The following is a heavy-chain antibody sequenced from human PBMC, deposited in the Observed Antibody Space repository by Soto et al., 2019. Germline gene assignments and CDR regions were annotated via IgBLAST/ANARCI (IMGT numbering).Heavy chain of an antibody. J-gene: IGHJ6*04. V-gene: IGHV1-46*01. CDR2: INPSSGGT. D-gene: IGHD3-16*01. Sequence: QVQLVQSGAEVKKPGASVKVSCKASGYTFTSYYIHWVRQAPGQGLEWMGIINPSSGGTSYAQKFQGRVTMTRDTSTSTVYMDLSSRRSEDTAIYYCAREWGAMDVGGKGTTVPVSS. CDR3: AREWGAMDV. CDR1: GYTFTSYY.